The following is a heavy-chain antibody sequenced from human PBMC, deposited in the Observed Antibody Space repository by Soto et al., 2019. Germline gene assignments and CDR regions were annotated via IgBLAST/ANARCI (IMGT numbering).Heavy chain of an antibody. D-gene: IGHD2-2*01. CDR3: ARDFIVVVPAAVVRLDYYGMDV. J-gene: IGHJ6*02. CDR1: GFTFSSYS. V-gene: IGHV3-21*01. Sequence: PGGSLRLSCAASGFTFSSYSMNWVRQAPGKGLEWVSSISSSSSYIYYADSVKGRFTISRDNAKNSLYLQMNSLRAEDTAVYYCARDFIVVVPAAVVRLDYYGMDVWGQGTTVTVSS. CDR2: ISSSSSYI.